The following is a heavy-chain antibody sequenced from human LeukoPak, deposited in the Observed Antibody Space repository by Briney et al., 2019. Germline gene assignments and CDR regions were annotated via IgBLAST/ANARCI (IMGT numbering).Heavy chain of an antibody. CDR1: GGSISSGAYY. V-gene: IGHV4-39*02. J-gene: IGHJ3*02. D-gene: IGHD3-16*01. CDR3: AREPITSGGNDAFDI. Sequence: SETLSLTCIVSGGSISSGAYYWAWIRQPPGKGLEWIGSIYSTGSTYKNPSLKSRVTISIATSKNQFSLKLNSVTAADTAVFYCAREPITSGGNDAFDIWGQGTMVTVSS. CDR2: IYSTGST.